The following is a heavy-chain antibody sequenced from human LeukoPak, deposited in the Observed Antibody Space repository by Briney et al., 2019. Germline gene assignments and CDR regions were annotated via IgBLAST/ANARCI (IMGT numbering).Heavy chain of an antibody. Sequence: SETLSLTCTVSGGSISSYYWSWIRQPPGKGLEWIGYIYNSGSTKYNPSLKGRVTISVDTSKNQFSLKLSSVTAADTAVYYCARGAGGDIVIVPTAMGFDYWGQGTLVTVSS. V-gene: IGHV4-59*08. CDR3: ARGAGGDIVIVPTAMGFDY. CDR1: GGSISSYY. J-gene: IGHJ4*02. D-gene: IGHD2-2*01. CDR2: IYNSGST.